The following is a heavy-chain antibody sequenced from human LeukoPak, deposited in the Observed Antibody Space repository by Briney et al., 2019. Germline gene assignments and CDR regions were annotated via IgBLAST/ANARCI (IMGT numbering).Heavy chain of an antibody. J-gene: IGHJ5*02. Sequence: SETLSLTCTVSGGSISSSSYYWGWIRQPPGKGLEWIGSIYYSGSTYYNPSLKSRVTISVDTSKNQFSLKLSSVTAADTAVYYCARVIREYNWNPEDGNWFDPWGQGTLVTVSS. CDR2: IYYSGST. CDR1: GGSISSSSYY. V-gene: IGHV4-39*07. D-gene: IGHD1-20*01. CDR3: ARVIREYNWNPEDGNWFDP.